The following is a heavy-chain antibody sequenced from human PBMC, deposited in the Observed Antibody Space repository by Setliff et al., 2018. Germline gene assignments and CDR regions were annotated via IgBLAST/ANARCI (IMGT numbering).Heavy chain of an antibody. J-gene: IGHJ6*03. V-gene: IGHV1-69*05. CDR2: TIPIFGST. D-gene: IGHD5-18*01. CDR3: AREGVDTRSSTDYRYYMDV. Sequence: SVKVSCKASGGTFSSYGISWVRQAPGQGLEWMGGTIPIFGSTNYAQKLQDRVTIITDESTSTAYMELRSLRTEDMAVYYCAREGVDTRSSTDYRYYMDVWGKGTTVT. CDR1: GGTFSSYG.